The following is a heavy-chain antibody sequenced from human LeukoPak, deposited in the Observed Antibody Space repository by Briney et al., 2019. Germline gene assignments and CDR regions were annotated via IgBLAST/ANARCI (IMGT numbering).Heavy chain of an antibody. D-gene: IGHD4-11*01. CDR1: GFTFSSYW. CDR2: MNIDGSEK. J-gene: IGHJ4*02. V-gene: IGHV3-7*01. CDR3: ARDGLMTTVTPSPYFDY. Sequence: PGGSLRLSCAASGFTFSSYWMGWVRQAPGKRLEWVANMNIDGSEKYYADSVKGRFTISRDNSKNTLYLQMNSLRAEDTAVYYCARDGLMTTVTPSPYFDYWGQGTLVTVSS.